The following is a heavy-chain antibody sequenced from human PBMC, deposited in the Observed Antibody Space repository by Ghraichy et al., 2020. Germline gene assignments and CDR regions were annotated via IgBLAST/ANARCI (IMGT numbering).Heavy chain of an antibody. D-gene: IGHD2-15*01. V-gene: IGHV3-21*01. CDR2: ICSASSYI. Sequence: GGSLRLSCAASGFTFSSYRMNWVRQAPGKGLEWVSSICSASSYIHYADSVKGSFTISRDNAKNSVYLQMNSLRAEDTAVYYCARDSGYCSGGRCNGDAFDIWGQGTMVTVSS. CDR3: ARDSGYCSGGRCNGDAFDI. J-gene: IGHJ3*02. CDR1: GFTFSSYR.